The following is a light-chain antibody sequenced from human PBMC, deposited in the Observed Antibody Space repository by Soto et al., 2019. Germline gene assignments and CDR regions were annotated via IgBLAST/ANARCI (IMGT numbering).Light chain of an antibody. CDR3: SSYPSSSTLYV. V-gene: IGLV2-14*01. Sequence: QSVLTQPASVSGSPGQSTTISCTGTSSDVGGYNYVSWYQQHPGKAPKLMIYEVSNRPSGVSNRFSGSKSGNTASLTISGLQAEDEADYYCSSYPSSSTLYVFGTGTKVTVL. J-gene: IGLJ1*01. CDR1: SSDVGGYNY. CDR2: EVS.